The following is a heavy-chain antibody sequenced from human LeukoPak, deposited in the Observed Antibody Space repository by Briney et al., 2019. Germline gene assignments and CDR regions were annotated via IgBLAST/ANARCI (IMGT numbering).Heavy chain of an antibody. CDR3: ARDLSDDYSLDY. D-gene: IGHD3-16*01. CDR1: GFSFSDYS. J-gene: IGHJ4*02. V-gene: IGHV3-21*01. CDR2: ITISSSII. Sequence: GGSLRLSCAASGFSFSDYSMNWVRQAPGKGLEWVSSITISSSIIYYADSVKGRFTISRDNAKNSLFLQMNSLRAEDTAVYYCARDLSDDYSLDYWGQGTLVSVSS.